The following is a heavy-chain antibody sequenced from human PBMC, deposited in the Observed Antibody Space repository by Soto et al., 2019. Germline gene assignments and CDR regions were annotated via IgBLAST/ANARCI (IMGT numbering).Heavy chain of an antibody. CDR2: IYYSGST. V-gene: IGHV4-39*01. Sequence: PSETLSLTCTVSGGSISSSSYYWGWIRQPPGKGLEWIGGIYYSGSTYYNPSLKSRVTISVDTSKNQFSLKLSSVTAADTAVYYCARQGYSGSYSKNYYYYYGMDVWGQGTTVTVSS. J-gene: IGHJ6*02. CDR3: ARQGYSGSYSKNYYYYYGMDV. CDR1: GGSISSSSYY. D-gene: IGHD1-26*01.